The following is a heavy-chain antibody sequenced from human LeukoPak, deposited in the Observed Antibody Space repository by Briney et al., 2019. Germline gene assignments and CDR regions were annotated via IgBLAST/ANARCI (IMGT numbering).Heavy chain of an antibody. V-gene: IGHV4-38-2*02. CDR2: ISHRGTT. CDR3: TREQAGTIVDD. Sequence: PSETLSLTCAVSGYSVSAGYYWGWIRQSPGKGLEWIGSISHRGTTYHNPSLKSRIIISLDTSKNQSSLSLTSVTAADTATYYCTREQAGTIVDDWGQGTLVTVSS. D-gene: IGHD1-1*01. CDR1: GYSVSAGYY. J-gene: IGHJ4*02.